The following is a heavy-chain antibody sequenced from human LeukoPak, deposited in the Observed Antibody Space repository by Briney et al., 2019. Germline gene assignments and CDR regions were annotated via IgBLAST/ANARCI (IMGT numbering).Heavy chain of an antibody. CDR2: ISSSGSTI. CDR3: ARVQSDYYFWSGYYKYLDY. Sequence: GGSLRLSCAASGFTFSSYEMNWVRQAPGKGLEWVSYISSSGSTIYYADSVKGRFTISRDTAKNSLYLQMNGLRAEDTAVYYCARVQSDYYFWSGYYKYLDYWGQGTLVTVSS. J-gene: IGHJ4*02. V-gene: IGHV3-48*03. CDR1: GFTFSSYE. D-gene: IGHD3-3*01.